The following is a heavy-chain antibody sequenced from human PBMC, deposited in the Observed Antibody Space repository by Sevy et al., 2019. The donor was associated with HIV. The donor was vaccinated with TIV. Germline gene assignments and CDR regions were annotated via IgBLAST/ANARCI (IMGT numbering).Heavy chain of an antibody. CDR1: GYTFTSYG. V-gene: IGHV1-18*04. Sequence: ASVKVSCKASGYTFTSYGISWVRQAPGQGLEWMGWISAYNGNTNYAQKLQGRVTMTTDTSTSTAYMELRILRSDDTAVYYCARGERTYYYGSGSYYRGRRGFDYWGQGTLVTVSS. J-gene: IGHJ4*02. CDR2: ISAYNGNT. D-gene: IGHD3-10*01. CDR3: ARGERTYYYGSGSYYRGRRGFDY.